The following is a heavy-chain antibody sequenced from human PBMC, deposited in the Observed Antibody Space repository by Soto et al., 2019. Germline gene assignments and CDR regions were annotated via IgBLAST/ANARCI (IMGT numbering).Heavy chain of an antibody. Sequence: GGSLRLSCAASGFTVSSNYMSWVRQAPGKGLEWVSVIYSGGSTYYADSVKGRFTISRDNSKNTLYLQMNSLRAEDTAVYYCASASTVTTDPGGYYYYMDVWGKGTTVTVSS. CDR3: ASASTVTTDPGGYYYYMDV. D-gene: IGHD4-4*01. CDR1: GFTVSSNY. CDR2: IYSGGST. V-gene: IGHV3-66*01. J-gene: IGHJ6*03.